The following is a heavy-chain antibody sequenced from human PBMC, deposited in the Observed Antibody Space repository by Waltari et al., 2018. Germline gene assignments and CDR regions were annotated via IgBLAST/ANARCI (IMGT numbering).Heavy chain of an antibody. J-gene: IGHJ4*02. Sequence: QVQLQQWGAGLLKPSETLSLTCGVYGGSFSGYYWTWIRQPPGKGLEWIGEINYRGSTNYTPSLKSLVTISVDTSKNQFSLKLSSVTAADTAVYYCARGQSYYYGSGSYSYWGQGTLVTVSS. D-gene: IGHD3-10*01. CDR1: GGSFSGYY. CDR3: ARGQSYYYGSGSYSY. V-gene: IGHV4-34*01. CDR2: INYRGST.